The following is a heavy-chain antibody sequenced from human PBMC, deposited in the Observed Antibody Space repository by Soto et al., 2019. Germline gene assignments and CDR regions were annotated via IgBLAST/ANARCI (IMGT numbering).Heavy chain of an antibody. CDR2: ISATGTYT. CDR1: GFTFSTCS. D-gene: IGHD6-6*01. Sequence: EVQLVESGGGLVEPGGSLRLSCATSGFTFSTCSMNWVRQAPGKGLEWVSSISATGTYTFYADSLKGRSTISRDNARHSLFLQMNSLRVEDTAIYYCTTEYNSRQDLNHWCQGALVTVSS. J-gene: IGHJ5*02. V-gene: IGHV3-21*01. CDR3: TTEYNSRQDLNH.